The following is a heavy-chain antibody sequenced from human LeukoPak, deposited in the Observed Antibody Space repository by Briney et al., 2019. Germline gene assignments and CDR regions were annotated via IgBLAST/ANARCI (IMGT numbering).Heavy chain of an antibody. CDR3: AKKALTGDFDY. V-gene: IGHV3-7*01. Sequence: GGSLRLSCAASGFTFSSYWMSWVRQAPGKGLEWVANIKQDGSEKYYVDSVKGRFTISRDNAKNSLYLQMNSLRAEDTAVYYCAKKALTGDFDYWGQGTLVTVSS. J-gene: IGHJ4*02. CDR1: GFTFSSYW. D-gene: IGHD7-27*01. CDR2: IKQDGSEK.